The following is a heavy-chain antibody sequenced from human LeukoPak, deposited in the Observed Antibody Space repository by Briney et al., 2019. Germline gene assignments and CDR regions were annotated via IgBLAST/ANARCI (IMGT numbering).Heavy chain of an antibody. V-gene: IGHV3-23*01. J-gene: IGHJ4*02. Sequence: GGSLRLSCAASGFTFSSYAMSWVRQAPGKGLEWVSAISGSGGSTYYADSVKGRFTISRDNAKNSLYLQMNSLRAEDTAVYYCARVAIFGSFDYWGQGTLVTVSS. CDR2: ISGSGGST. D-gene: IGHD3-3*01. CDR1: GFTFSSYA. CDR3: ARVAIFGSFDY.